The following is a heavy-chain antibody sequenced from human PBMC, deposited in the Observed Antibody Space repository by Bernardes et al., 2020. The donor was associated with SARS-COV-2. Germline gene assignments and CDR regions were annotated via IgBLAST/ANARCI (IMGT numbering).Heavy chain of an antibody. CDR3: ARDLFSPGYSGYYYYYGMDV. D-gene: IGHD5-12*01. CDR2: IYYSGST. J-gene: IGHJ6*02. CDR1: GGSISSGGYY. Sequence: SETLSLTCTVSGGSISSGGYYWSWIRQHPGKGLEWIGYIYYSGSTYYNPSLKSRVTISVDTSKNQFSLYLQMNSLRAEDTAVYYCARDLFSPGYSGYYYYYGMDVWGQGTTVTVSS. V-gene: IGHV4-31*03.